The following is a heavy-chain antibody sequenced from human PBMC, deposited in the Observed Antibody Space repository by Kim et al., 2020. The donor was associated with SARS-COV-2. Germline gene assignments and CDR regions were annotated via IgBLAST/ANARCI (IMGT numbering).Heavy chain of an antibody. Sequence: ASVKVSCKASGYTFTSYDINWVRQATGQGLEWMGWMNPNSGNTGYAQKFQGRVTMTRNTSISTAYMELSSLRSEDTAVYYCARGGVRFLEWLRLKRYYYGMDVWGQGTTVTVSS. CDR3: ARGGVRFLEWLRLKRYYYGMDV. CDR2: MNPNSGNT. J-gene: IGHJ6*02. CDR1: GYTFTSYD. D-gene: IGHD3-3*01. V-gene: IGHV1-8*01.